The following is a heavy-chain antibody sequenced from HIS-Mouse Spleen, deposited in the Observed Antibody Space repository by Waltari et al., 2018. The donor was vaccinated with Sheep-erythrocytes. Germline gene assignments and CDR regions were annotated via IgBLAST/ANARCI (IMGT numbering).Heavy chain of an antibody. D-gene: IGHD3-22*01. CDR1: GGSISSSSYY. Sequence: QLQLQESGPGLVKPSETLSLTCTVSGGSISSSSYYWGWIRQPPGKGLEWIGSIYYSGSTSYNPSLKSRVTISVDTSKNQFSLKLGSVTAADTAVYYCARLYYYDSSGYYFDYWGQGTLVTVSS. CDR3: ARLYYYDSSGYYFDY. J-gene: IGHJ4*02. CDR2: IYYSGST. V-gene: IGHV4-39*01.